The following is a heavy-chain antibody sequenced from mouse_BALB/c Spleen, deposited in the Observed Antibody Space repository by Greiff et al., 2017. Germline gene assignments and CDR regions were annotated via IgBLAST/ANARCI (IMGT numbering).Heavy chain of an antibody. V-gene: IGHV14-3*02. CDR3: ASVYGNYVGAMDY. CDR2: IDPANGNT. CDR1: GFNIKDTY. Sequence: EVQRVESGAELVKPGASVKLSCTASGFNIKDTYMHWVKQRPEQGLEWIGRIDPANGNTKYDPKFQGKATITADTSSNTAYLQLSSLTSEDTAVYYCASVYGNYVGAMDYWGQGTSVTVSS. J-gene: IGHJ4*01. D-gene: IGHD2-10*02.